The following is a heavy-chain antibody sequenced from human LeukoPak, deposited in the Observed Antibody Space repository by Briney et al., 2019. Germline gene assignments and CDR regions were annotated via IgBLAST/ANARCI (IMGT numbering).Heavy chain of an antibody. D-gene: IGHD2-2*01. CDR1: GFTFSSYW. Sequence: GGSLRLSCAASGFTFSSYWMSWVRQAPGKGLEWVANIKQDGSEKYYVDSVKGRFTISRDNAKNSLYLQMNSLRAEDTAVYYCARDIVVVPAALGWFDPWGQGTLVTVSS. CDR3: ARDIVVVPAALGWFDP. J-gene: IGHJ5*02. CDR2: IKQDGSEK. V-gene: IGHV3-7*01.